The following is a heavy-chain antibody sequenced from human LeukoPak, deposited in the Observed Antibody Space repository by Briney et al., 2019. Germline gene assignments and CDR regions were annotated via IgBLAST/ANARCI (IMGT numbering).Heavy chain of an antibody. Sequence: KPSETLSLTCTVSGGSISSSSYYWGWIRQPPGKGLEWIGSIYYSGSTYYNPSLKSRVTISVDTSKNQFSLKLSSVTAADTAVYYCARLAPPFPYGSGYHMDYWGQGTLVTVSS. J-gene: IGHJ4*02. CDR3: ARLAPPFPYGSGYHMDY. CDR1: GGSISSSSYY. V-gene: IGHV4-39*01. D-gene: IGHD3-22*01. CDR2: IYYSGST.